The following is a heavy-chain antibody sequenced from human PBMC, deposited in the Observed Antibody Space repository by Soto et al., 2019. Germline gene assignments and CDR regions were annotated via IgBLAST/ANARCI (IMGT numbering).Heavy chain of an antibody. CDR2: TYYRSKWYN. J-gene: IGHJ4*02. Sequence: QVQLQQSGPGLVKPSQTLSLTCAISGDSVSSNSAAWNWIRQSPSRGLEWLGRTYYRSKWYNDSAVSVKSRITINPYTSKNQFSLQLNSVTPEDTAVYYCARARARIAVAGTYYFDYWGQGTLVTVSS. D-gene: IGHD6-19*01. V-gene: IGHV6-1*01. CDR1: GDSVSSNSAA. CDR3: ARARARIAVAGTYYFDY.